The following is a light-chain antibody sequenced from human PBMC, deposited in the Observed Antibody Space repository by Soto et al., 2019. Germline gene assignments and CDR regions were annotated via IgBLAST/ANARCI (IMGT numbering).Light chain of an antibody. CDR1: QNISNY. CDR2: DVS. J-gene: IGKJ3*01. CDR3: HQYGLSPPYT. Sequence: IVLIQSPATLSVSPGERATLSCRASQNISNYLIWYQQKPGQAPRLLIYDVSNRATDIPARFSGSGSGTDFTLTISRLEPEDFAVYYCHQYGLSPPYTFGPGTKVDIK. V-gene: IGKV3-11*01.